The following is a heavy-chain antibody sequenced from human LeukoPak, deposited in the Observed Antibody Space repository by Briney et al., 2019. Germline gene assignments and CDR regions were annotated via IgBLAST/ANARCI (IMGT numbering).Heavy chain of an antibody. D-gene: IGHD6-19*01. Sequence: SETLSLTCTVSGVSISSDASDWAWLRQPPGKGREWIGSIYYSGSPYYNPSIKSRVTLSIDTSNNQFSLKLSSVTAAETAVFFCARLFSSGWEYYNGMDVWGHGTPITVS. V-gene: IGHV4-39*01. CDR3: ARLFSSGWEYYNGMDV. CDR1: GVSISSDASD. J-gene: IGHJ6*02. CDR2: IYYSGSP.